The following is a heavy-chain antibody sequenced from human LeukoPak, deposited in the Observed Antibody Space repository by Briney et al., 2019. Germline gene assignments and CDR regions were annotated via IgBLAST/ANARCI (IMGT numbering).Heavy chain of an antibody. J-gene: IGHJ3*02. CDR1: GFIFSDCG. CDR3: TRVSPVSGAWFDAIDI. V-gene: IGHV3-73*01. D-gene: IGHD6-19*01. CDR2: IQSKTNNYAT. Sequence: GGSLRLSCAASGFIFSDCGIHWVRQAAGKGLEWVGRIQSKTNNYATTYAASVKGRFTISRDDSKNTAYLQMNSLKIEDTAVYYCTRVSPVSGAWFDAIDIWGQGTMVTVSS.